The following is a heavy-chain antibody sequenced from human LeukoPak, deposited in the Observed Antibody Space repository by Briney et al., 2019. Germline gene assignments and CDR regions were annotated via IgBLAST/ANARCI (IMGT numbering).Heavy chain of an antibody. CDR1: GYTFTSYD. CDR2: MNPNSGNT. V-gene: IGHV1-8*01. CDR3: ARGDKPPYYYGSGSYWYYYYYYMDV. J-gene: IGHJ6*03. Sequence: VKVSCKASGYTFTSYDINWVRQATGQGLEWMGWMNPNSGNTGYAQKFQGRVTMTRNTSISTAYMELSSLRSEDTAVYYCARGDKPPYYYGSGSYWYYYYYYMDVWGKGTTVTISS. D-gene: IGHD3-10*01.